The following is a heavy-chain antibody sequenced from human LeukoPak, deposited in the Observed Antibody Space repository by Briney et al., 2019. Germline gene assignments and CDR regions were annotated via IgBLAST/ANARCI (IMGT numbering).Heavy chain of an antibody. CDR3: ATGLRYFDWLPYFDC. CDR1: GGSLSSSSYY. D-gene: IGHD3-9*01. J-gene: IGHJ4*02. Sequence: SETLSLTCTVSGGSLSSSSYYWGWIRQPPGKGLEWIGSIYYSGSTYYNPSLKSRVTISVDTSKSQFSLKLSSVTAADTAVYYCATGLRYFDWLPYFDCWGQGTLVTVSS. V-gene: IGHV4-39*07. CDR2: IYYSGST.